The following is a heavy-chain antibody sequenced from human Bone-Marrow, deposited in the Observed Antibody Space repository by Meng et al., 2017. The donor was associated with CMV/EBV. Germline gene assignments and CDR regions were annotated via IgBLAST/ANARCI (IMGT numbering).Heavy chain of an antibody. CDR2: ISSNGTIK. CDR1: GFTFSNHY. V-gene: IGHV3-11*01. CDR3: VRGLID. Sequence: GESLKISCGASGFTFSNHYMSWVRQAPGNGLEWISYISSNGTIKYYSDSVKSRFTVSRGNTKSSLYLQMNSLRDDDTAMYYCVRGLIDWGQGTLVTVSS. D-gene: IGHD3-16*02. J-gene: IGHJ4*02.